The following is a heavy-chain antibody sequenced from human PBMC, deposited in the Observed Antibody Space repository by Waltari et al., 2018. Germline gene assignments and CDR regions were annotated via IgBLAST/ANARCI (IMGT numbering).Heavy chain of an antibody. CDR1: GGSISSHY. CDR2: IYYSGST. D-gene: IGHD6-6*01. J-gene: IGHJ4*02. Sequence: QVQLQESGPGLVKPSETLSLTCTVPGGSISSHYWSWIRQPPGKGLEWIGYIYYSGSTNYNPSLKSRVTISVDTSKNQFSLKLSSVTAADTAVYYCARESGSSSGKFDYWGQGTLVTVSS. CDR3: ARESGSSSGKFDY. V-gene: IGHV4-59*11.